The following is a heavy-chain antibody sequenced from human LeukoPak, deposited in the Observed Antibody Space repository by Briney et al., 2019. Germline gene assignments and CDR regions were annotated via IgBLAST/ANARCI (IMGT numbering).Heavy chain of an antibody. Sequence: GGSLRLSCGASGFTFSNYAMNWVRQAPGKGLEWVAGLSNSGGSAYYADSVKGRFTISRDNPRSTLYLQMNSLRAEDTAVYYCAKGLRLGELSSGFDYWGQGTLVTVSS. CDR3: AKGLRLGELSSGFDY. J-gene: IGHJ4*02. V-gene: IGHV3-23*01. D-gene: IGHD3-16*02. CDR1: GFTFSNYA. CDR2: LSNSGGSA.